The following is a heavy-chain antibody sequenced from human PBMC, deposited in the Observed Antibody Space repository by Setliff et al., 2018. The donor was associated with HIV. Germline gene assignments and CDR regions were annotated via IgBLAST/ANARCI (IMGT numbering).Heavy chain of an antibody. J-gene: IGHJ5*02. D-gene: IGHD3-10*01. V-gene: IGHV5-51*01. CDR1: GYSFNNYW. Sequence: PGESLKISCKGSGYSFNNYWIGWVRQMSGKGLEWMGIIYPGDSDTTYSPSFQGQVNISADKSISTAYLQWTSLKASDSAMYYCASGSGIDWFDPWGQGTLVTVSS. CDR3: ASGSGIDWFDP. CDR2: IYPGDSDT.